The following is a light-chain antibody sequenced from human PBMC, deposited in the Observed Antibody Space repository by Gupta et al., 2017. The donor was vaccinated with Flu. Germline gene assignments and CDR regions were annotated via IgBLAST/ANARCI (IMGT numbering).Light chain of an antibody. V-gene: IGLV3-25*03. J-gene: IGLJ2*01. CDR3: QAADTTETYVV. CDR2: KDS. Sequence: SNELTQPPSVSVSPGQTARITCSGDALPKQFAYWYQQKPGQAPVLVIFKDSERPSGIPERVSGSTSGTKVTLTISGVQAEDEADYYCQAADTTETYVVFGGGTKLTVL. CDR1: ALPKQF.